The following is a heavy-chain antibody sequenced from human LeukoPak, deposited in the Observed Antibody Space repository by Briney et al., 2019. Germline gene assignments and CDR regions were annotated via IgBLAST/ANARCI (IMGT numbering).Heavy chain of an antibody. D-gene: IGHD2-2*02. CDR3: ARARVVVPAAIPEGFDP. Sequence: PGGSLRLSCAASGFTFSSYWMSWVRQAPGKGLEWVANIKQDGSEKYYADSVKGRFTISRDNAKNSLYLQMNSLRAEDTAVYYCARARVVVPAAIPEGFDPWGQGTLVTVSS. J-gene: IGHJ5*02. V-gene: IGHV3-7*01. CDR1: GFTFSSYW. CDR2: IKQDGSEK.